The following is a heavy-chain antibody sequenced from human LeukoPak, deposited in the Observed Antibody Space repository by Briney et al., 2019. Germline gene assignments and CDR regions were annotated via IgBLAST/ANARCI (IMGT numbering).Heavy chain of an antibody. CDR3: ARGPRAGGFAFDI. V-gene: IGHV3-48*03. J-gene: IGHJ3*02. Sequence: GGSLRLSCAASGFTFSSYEMNWVRQAPGKGLEWVSYISSSGSTIYYADSVKGRFTIPRDNAKNSLYLQMNSLRAEDTAVYYCARGPRAGGFAFDIWGQGTMVTVSS. CDR1: GFTFSSYE. D-gene: IGHD3-16*01. CDR2: ISSSGSTI.